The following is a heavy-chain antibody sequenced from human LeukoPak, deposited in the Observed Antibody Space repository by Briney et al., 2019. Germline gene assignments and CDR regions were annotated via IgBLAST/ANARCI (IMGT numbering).Heavy chain of an antibody. J-gene: IGHJ3*02. Sequence: GGSLRLSCAASGFTFSGSAMHWVRQASGKGLEWVGRIRSNANSYATAYAASVKGRFTISRDDSKNTAYLQMSSLKTEDTAVYYCTTVYCSSTSCDPDAFDIWGQGTMVTVSS. CDR3: TTVYCSSTSCDPDAFDI. CDR1: GFTFSGSA. V-gene: IGHV3-73*01. D-gene: IGHD2-2*01. CDR2: IRSNANSYAT.